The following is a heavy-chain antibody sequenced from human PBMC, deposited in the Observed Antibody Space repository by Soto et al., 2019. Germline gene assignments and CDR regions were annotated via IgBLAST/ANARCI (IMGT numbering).Heavy chain of an antibody. CDR3: AREVPYGDYDAFDI. J-gene: IGHJ3*02. V-gene: IGHV1-2*04. D-gene: IGHD4-17*01. Sequence: ASVKVSCEASGYTFTGYYMHWVRQAPGQGLEWMGWINPNSGGTNYAQKFQGWVTMTRDTSISTAYMELSRLRSDDTAVYYCAREVPYGDYDAFDIWGQGTMVTVSS. CDR1: GYTFTGYY. CDR2: INPNSGGT.